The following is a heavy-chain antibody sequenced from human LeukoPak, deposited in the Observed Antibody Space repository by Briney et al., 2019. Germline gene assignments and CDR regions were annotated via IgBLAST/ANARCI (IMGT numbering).Heavy chain of an antibody. CDR1: GSTFSSYA. CDR3: AREYSDAFDI. J-gene: IGHJ3*02. V-gene: IGHV3-30-3*01. D-gene: IGHD2-15*01. CDR2: ISYDGSNK. Sequence: GRSLRLSCAASGSTFSSYAMHWIRQAPGKGLEWVAVISYDGSNKYYADSVKGRFTISRDNSKNTLYLQMNSLRAEDTAVYYCAREYSDAFDIWGQGTMVTVSS.